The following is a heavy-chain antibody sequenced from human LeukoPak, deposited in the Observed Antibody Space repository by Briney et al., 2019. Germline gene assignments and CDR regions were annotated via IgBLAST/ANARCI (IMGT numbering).Heavy chain of an antibody. CDR1: GYTFKDYY. D-gene: IGHD3-10*01. V-gene: IGHV1-2*02. J-gene: IGHJ4*02. Sequence: GASVKVSCKASGYTFKDYYIHWVRHTPGQGLEWMGWINPKSGATHYVQKFQGRDTMTRDRSMSTAYIELSRLRSDDSAMVYCARDLNNWYSVWYYYGAGSYPHFDYWGQESLVSVSS. CDR3: ARDLNNWYSVWYYYGAGSYPHFDY. CDR2: INPKSGAT.